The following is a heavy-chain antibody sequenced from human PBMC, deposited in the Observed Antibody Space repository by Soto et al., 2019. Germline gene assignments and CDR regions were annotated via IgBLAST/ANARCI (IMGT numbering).Heavy chain of an antibody. CDR2: IHPAGQPI. V-gene: IGHV3-48*03. Sequence: EVHLVESGGGLVQPGVSLRLSCVASGFTFSSSEMYWVRQAPGKGLEWVSYIHPAGQPIFYADTVKGRFTISRDNAKNSLYLQRNNLKAEDAAVYYCARRGSSWGQGTMVTVSS. D-gene: IGHD2-2*01. CDR1: GFTFSSSE. J-gene: IGHJ3*01. CDR3: ARRGSS.